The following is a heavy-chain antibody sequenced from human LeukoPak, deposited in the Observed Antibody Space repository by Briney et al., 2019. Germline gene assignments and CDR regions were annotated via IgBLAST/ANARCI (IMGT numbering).Heavy chain of an antibody. J-gene: IGHJ3*02. D-gene: IGHD4-17*01. CDR1: GFTFSSYA. CDR3: SKDPNGDYVGAFDM. V-gene: IGHV3-23*01. CDR2: ITGSGRGT. Sequence: GGSLRLSCAASGFTFSSYAMYWVRQAPGEGLEWVSSITGSGRGTYYADSVKGRFSVSRDNSQNTVFLHMNSLRADDTALYYCSKDPNGDYVGAFDMWGPGTMVTVSS.